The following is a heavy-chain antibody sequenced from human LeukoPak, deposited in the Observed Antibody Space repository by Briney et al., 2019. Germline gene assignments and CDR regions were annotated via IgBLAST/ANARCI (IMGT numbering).Heavy chain of an antibody. CDR3: TRIWLFYDSSGYSGAFDI. Sequence: SGPALMKPTQTFTLTFTFSGISLSTSGMRVSWIRQPPGKALECLTSIDSDDDKFYITSLKTRLTISKDTSKNQVVLTMTNMDPVDTATYYSTRIWLFYDSSGYSGAFDIWGQGTMVIVSS. CDR2: IDSDDDK. V-gene: IGHV2-70*04. CDR1: GISLSTSGMR. J-gene: IGHJ3*02. D-gene: IGHD3-22*01.